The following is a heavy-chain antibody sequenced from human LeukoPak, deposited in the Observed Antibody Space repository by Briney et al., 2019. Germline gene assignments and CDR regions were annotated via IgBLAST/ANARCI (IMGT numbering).Heavy chain of an antibody. V-gene: IGHV3-21*06. J-gene: IGHJ6*03. CDR2: ISGGSIYI. D-gene: IGHD6-13*01. CDR1: GFTFSSST. Sequence: GGSLRLSCAASGFTFSSSTMNWVRQAPGKGLEWVSSISGGSIYIYYADSVKGRFTISRDNGKNSLYLQMNSLRAEDTAVYYCASDKTAQLDNYYYYMDVWGKGTTVTISS. CDR3: ASDKTAQLDNYYYYMDV.